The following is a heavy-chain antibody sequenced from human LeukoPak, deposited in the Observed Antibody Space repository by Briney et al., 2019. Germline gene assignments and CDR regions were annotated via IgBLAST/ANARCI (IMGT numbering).Heavy chain of an antibody. CDR2: INHSGST. CDR1: GGSFSGYY. J-gene: IGHJ5*02. CDR3: ARGRPVYRAAVKYNWFDP. Sequence: KSSETLSLTCAVYGGSFSGYYWSWIRQPPGKGLEWIGEINHSGSTNYNPSLKSRVTISVDTSKNQFSLKLSSVTAADTAVYYCARGRPVYRAAVKYNWFDPWGQGTLVTVSS. D-gene: IGHD6-13*01. V-gene: IGHV4-34*01.